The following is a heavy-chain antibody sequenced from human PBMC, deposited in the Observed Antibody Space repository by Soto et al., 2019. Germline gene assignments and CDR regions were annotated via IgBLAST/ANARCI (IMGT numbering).Heavy chain of an antibody. CDR1: GFTFSSYG. CDR3: AKYLRAILDFWSGYYPDFDY. V-gene: IGHV3-30*18. Sequence: PGGSLRLSCAASGFTFSSYGMHWVRQAPGKGLEWVAVISYDGSNKYYADSVKGRFTISRDNSKNTLYLQMNSLRAEDTAVYYCAKYLRAILDFWSGYYPDFDYWGQGT. CDR2: ISYDGSNK. D-gene: IGHD3-3*01. J-gene: IGHJ4*02.